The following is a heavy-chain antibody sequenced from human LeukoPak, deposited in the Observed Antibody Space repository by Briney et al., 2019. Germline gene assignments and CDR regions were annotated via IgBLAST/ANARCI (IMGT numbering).Heavy chain of an antibody. V-gene: IGHV4-38-2*02. Sequence: PSETLSLTCTVSGGSISSSYSWGWIRQPPGKGLEWIESIYHSGSTYYNPSLKSRVTISMDTSKNQFSLKLRSVTAADTAVYYCARLKQWLDWFDPWGQGTLVTVSS. J-gene: IGHJ5*02. D-gene: IGHD6-19*01. CDR1: GGSISSSYS. CDR2: IYHSGST. CDR3: ARLKQWLDWFDP.